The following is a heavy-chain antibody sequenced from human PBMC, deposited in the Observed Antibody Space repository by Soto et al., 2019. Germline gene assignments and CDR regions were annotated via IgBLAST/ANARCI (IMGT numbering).Heavy chain of an antibody. CDR2: IYFSGNT. CDR3: ASRPPGAWFGVFDY. V-gene: IGHV4-59*12. J-gene: IGHJ4*02. D-gene: IGHD3-16*01. Sequence: TSETLSLTCTVSGGAISSYYWSWIRQPPGKGLEWIGYIYFSGNTNYSPSLKSRVTISVDTSKNQFSLKLSSVTAADTAVYYCASRPPGAWFGVFDYLGQGTLVTGSS. CDR1: GGAISSYY.